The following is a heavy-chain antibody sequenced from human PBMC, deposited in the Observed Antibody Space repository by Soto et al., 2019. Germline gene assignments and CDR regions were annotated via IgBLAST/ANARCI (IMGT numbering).Heavy chain of an antibody. D-gene: IGHD2-21*02. CDR2: MTPNSGDT. J-gene: IGHJ4*02. V-gene: IGHV1-8*01. Sequence: ASVKVSCKASGYTFSNDDINWVRQAPGQGLEWMGWMTPNSGDTDHAQKFQGRLTLTRDTSISTAYMELSSLRSEDTAVYYCARGGKHGGFYYFDYWGQGALVTVSS. CDR3: ARGGKHGGFYYFDY. CDR1: GYTFSNDD.